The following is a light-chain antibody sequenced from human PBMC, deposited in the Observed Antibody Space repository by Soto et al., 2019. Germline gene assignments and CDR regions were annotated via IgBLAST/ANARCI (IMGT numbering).Light chain of an antibody. CDR1: QSVSSSY. CDR2: GAS. Sequence: EIMLTQSPGTLSLYPGERATLSCRASQSVSSSYLAWYQQKLGQAPRLLIYGASSRATGIPDRFSGSGSGTDFTLTISRLEPEDFAVYYCQQYGSSPLLTFGGGTKVEIK. CDR3: QQYGSSPLLT. V-gene: IGKV3-20*01. J-gene: IGKJ4*01.